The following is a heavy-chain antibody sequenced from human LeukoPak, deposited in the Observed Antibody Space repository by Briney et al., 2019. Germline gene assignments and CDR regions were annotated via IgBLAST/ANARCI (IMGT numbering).Heavy chain of an antibody. CDR1: GYTFTNYY. D-gene: IGHD6-13*01. CDR3: AREGTFSSPRNWFDP. V-gene: IGHV1-46*01. CDR2: INPSGGST. J-gene: IGHJ5*02. Sequence: ASVKVSYKASGYTFTNYYMHWVRQAPGQGLEWMGMINPSGGSTTYAQKLQGRVTMTRDTSTSSVYMELTILRSEDTAVYYCAREGTFSSPRNWFDPWGQGTLVTVSS.